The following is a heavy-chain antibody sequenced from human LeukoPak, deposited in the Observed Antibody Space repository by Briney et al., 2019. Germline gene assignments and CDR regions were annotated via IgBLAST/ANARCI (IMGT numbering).Heavy chain of an antibody. CDR2: ISWNSGSL. D-gene: IGHD1-14*01. Sequence: PGGSLRLSCAASGFTFDDYAMYWVRQAPGKGLEWVAGISWNSGSLGYADSVKGRFTISRDNAKNSLYLQMNSLRAEDTAVYYCAKRNLRMNSYYFDYWGQGTLVTVSS. V-gene: IGHV3-9*01. CDR3: AKRNLRMNSYYFDY. J-gene: IGHJ4*02. CDR1: GFTFDDYA.